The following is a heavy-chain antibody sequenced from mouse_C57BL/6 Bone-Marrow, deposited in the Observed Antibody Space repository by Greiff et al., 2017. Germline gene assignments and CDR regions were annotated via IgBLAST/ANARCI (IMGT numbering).Heavy chain of an antibody. CDR3: ARWVRDYYAMDY. CDR2: IGPGGGDT. D-gene: IGHD2-14*01. V-gene: IGHV14-2*01. J-gene: IGHJ4*01. Sequence: VQLQQSGAELVKPGASVKLSCAASGFNIKDYYMHWVQQGPEQGLEWIGRIGPGGGDTKYAQKFQGKATITADTPYNTAYLQLSSLTSEDTAVYYWARWVRDYYAMDYWGQGTSVTVSS. CDR1: GFNIKDYY.